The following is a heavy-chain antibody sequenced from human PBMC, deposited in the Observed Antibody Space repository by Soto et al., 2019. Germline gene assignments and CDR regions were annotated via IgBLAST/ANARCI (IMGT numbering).Heavy chain of an antibody. CDR2: TYYRSKWYS. J-gene: IGHJ6*03. CDR1: VDSVSSNIAA. CDR3: ARGSWDDVSGHYYMDV. D-gene: IGHD1-1*01. V-gene: IGHV6-1*01. Sequence: PSQTISLTCDISVDSVSSNIAAWNWIRQTPSRGLEWLGRTYYRSKWYSNYAISVKSRVTVNPDTFKNQFSLQLNSVTPEDTAVYYCARGSWDDVSGHYYMDVWGKGTTVTVSS.